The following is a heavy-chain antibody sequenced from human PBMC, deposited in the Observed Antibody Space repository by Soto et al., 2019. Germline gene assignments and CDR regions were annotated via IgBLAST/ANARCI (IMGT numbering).Heavy chain of an antibody. J-gene: IGHJ4*02. V-gene: IGHV4-4*02. Sequence: SEILSLTCAVSGGSFTSNNWWTCVRQPPGQGLEWIGEIYRTGSTNYNPSLKSRVTISLDKSENQFSLKVTSLTAADTAVYYCASRDPGTSVDYWGQGTLVTVSS. D-gene: IGHD1-7*01. CDR3: ASRDPGTSVDY. CDR1: GGSFTSNNW. CDR2: IYRTGST.